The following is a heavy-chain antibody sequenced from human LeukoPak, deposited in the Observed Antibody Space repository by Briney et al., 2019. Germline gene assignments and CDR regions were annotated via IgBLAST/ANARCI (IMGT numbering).Heavy chain of an antibody. CDR1: GGSITSYS. V-gene: IGHV4-59*01. J-gene: IGHJ4*02. D-gene: IGHD4-17*01. Sequence: SETLSLTCTVSGGSITSYSWSWVRQPPGKGLEWIGYIYYTGSTNYNPSLKSRVTISVDTSKNQFSLKLSSVTAADTAVYYCARRGYGDYADYWGQGSLVTVSS. CDR2: IYYTGST. CDR3: ARRGYGDYADY.